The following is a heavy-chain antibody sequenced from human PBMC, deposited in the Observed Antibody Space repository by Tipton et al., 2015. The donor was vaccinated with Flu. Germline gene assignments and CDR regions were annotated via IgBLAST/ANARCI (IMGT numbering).Heavy chain of an antibody. J-gene: IGHJ4*02. Sequence: SLRLSCAASGFTFSSYAMSWVRQAPGKGLEWVSGISGSGGSTYYADSVKGRFTISRDNSKNTLYLQMNSLRAEDTAVYYCAKGDDSSGDYVSILVYWGQGTLVTVTS. CDR3: AKGDDSSGDYVSILVY. D-gene: IGHD3-22*01. CDR2: ISGSGGST. V-gene: IGHV3-23*01. CDR1: GFTFSSYA.